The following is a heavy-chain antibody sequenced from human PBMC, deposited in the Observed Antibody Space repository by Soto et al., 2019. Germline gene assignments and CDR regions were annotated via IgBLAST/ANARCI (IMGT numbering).Heavy chain of an antibody. CDR1: GYSFTSYW. J-gene: IGHJ3*02. V-gene: IGHV5-51*01. CDR2: IYPGDSDT. D-gene: IGHD3-22*01. CDR3: AREINYYDSEWLSGGFAI. Sequence: GESLKISCKGSGYSFTSYWIGWVRQMPGKGLEWMGIIYPGDSDTRYSPSFQGQVTISADKSISTAYLQWSSLKASDTAMYYCAREINYYDSEWLSGGFAIWGQGTMVTVSS.